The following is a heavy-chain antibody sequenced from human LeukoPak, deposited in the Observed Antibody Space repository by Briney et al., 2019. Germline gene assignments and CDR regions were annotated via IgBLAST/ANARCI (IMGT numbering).Heavy chain of an antibody. J-gene: IGHJ5*02. V-gene: IGHV4-30-2*01. Sequence: SETLSLTCAVCRGSFSGYSWSSMRPPPCTGLEGIGYIYHSGSTYYNPSLKTRVNISVDRSKHQFSLKLNSVTAADTAVYYCASDYYYGSGSYSSWGQGTLVTVSS. CDR3: ASDYYYGSGSYSS. CDR1: RGSFSGYS. CDR2: IYHSGST. D-gene: IGHD3-10*01.